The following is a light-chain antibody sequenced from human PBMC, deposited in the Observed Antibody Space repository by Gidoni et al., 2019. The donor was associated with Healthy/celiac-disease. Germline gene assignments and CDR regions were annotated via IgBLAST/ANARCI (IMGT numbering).Light chain of an antibody. CDR3: HHSYSTPHT. CDR2: AAS. Sequence: DIKMTQSPSSLSASVGDRVTITCRASQSISSYLNWYQQKPGKAPKHLIYAASSLQSVVPSRVSGSGSGPDFPPTITTLQPEDFPSYSCHHSYSTPHTFGPXTKVDIK. CDR1: QSISSY. J-gene: IGKJ3*01. V-gene: IGKV1-39*01.